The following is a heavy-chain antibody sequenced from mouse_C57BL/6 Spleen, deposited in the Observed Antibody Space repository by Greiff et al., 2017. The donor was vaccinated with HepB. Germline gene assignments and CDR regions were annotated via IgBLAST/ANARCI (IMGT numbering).Heavy chain of an antibody. CDR3: AKLGGCGGYSKRYYYAMDY. V-gene: IGHV2-9*01. Sequence: QVQLKESGPGLVAPSQSLSITCTVSGFSLTSYGVDWVRQPPGKGLEWLGVICGGGSTNYNSALMSRLSISKDNSKSQVFLKMNSLHTDDTPMYYCAKLGGCGGYSKRYYYAMDYWGQGTAVTVSS. J-gene: IGHJ4*01. D-gene: IGHD2-3*01. CDR1: GFSLTSYG. CDR2: ICGGGST.